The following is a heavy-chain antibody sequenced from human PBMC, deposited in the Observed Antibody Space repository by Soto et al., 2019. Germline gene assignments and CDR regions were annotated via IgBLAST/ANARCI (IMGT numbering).Heavy chain of an antibody. D-gene: IGHD5-12*01. Sequence: QLQLQESGPGLVKPSETLSLTCTVSGGSISSSSYCWGWIRQPPGKGLGWIGTIYYSGNTYYNPSLKSRVTLSVDTSKNQFSLKLSSVTAADTAVYYCARRGYSAGYGAFDIWGQGTMVTVSS. CDR1: GGSISSSSYC. CDR3: ARRGYSAGYGAFDI. V-gene: IGHV4-39*01. CDR2: IYYSGNT. J-gene: IGHJ3*02.